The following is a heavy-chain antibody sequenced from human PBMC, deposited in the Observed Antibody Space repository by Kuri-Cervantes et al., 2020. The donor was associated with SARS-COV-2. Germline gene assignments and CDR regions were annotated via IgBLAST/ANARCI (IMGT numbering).Heavy chain of an antibody. CDR2: ISSRSNYI. V-gene: IGHV3-21*01. CDR1: GFTFNRYS. Sequence: GESLKISCAASGFTFNRYSMNWVRQAPGKGLEWVSSISSRSNYIYYADSVKGRFTISRDNSKNTLYLQMNSLRAEDTAVYYCAKEYYDFWSGYYYYYMDVWGKGTTVTVSS. J-gene: IGHJ6*03. D-gene: IGHD3-3*01. CDR3: AKEYYDFWSGYYYYYMDV.